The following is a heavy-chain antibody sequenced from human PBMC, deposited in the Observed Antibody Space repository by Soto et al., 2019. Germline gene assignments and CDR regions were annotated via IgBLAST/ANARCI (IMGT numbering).Heavy chain of an antibody. D-gene: IGHD3-3*01. V-gene: IGHV1-18*01. CDR2: ISAYNGNT. CDR1: GYTFTSYG. J-gene: IGHJ5*02. CDR3: ARDQSIFGVVIPENWFDP. Sequence: QVQLVQSGAEVKKPGASVKVSCKASGYTFTSYGISWVRQAPGQGLEWMGWISAYNGNTNYAQKLQGRVTMTTDTSTSTAYMELRSLRSDDTAVYYCARDQSIFGVVIPENWFDPWGQGTLVTVSS.